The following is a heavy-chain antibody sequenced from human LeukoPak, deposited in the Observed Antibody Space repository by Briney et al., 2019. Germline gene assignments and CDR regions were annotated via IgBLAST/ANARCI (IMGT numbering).Heavy chain of an antibody. CDR3: AREAGTPYFDY. J-gene: IGHJ4*02. CDR2: IYYSGST. V-gene: IGHV4-31*03. Sequence: SQTLSLTCTVSGGSISSGGYYWSWIRQHPGKGLEWIGYIYYSGSTYYNPSLKSRVAISVDTSKNQFSLKLSSVTDADSAVYYCAREAGTPYFDYWGQGTLVTVSS. CDR1: GGSISSGGYY. D-gene: IGHD3-10*01.